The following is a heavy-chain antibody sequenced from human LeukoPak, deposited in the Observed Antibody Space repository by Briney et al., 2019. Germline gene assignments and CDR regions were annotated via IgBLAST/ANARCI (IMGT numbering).Heavy chain of an antibody. CDR2: ISYDGSNK. V-gene: IGHV3-30-3*01. D-gene: IGHD2-21*02. CDR3: ARNFEGYCGGDCYPPTAGMDV. CDR1: GFTFSSYA. Sequence: GRSLRLSCAASGFTFSSYAMHWVRQAPGKGLEWVAVISYDGSNKYYADSVKGRFTISRDIPKNTLYLQVNSLRAEDTALYYCARNFEGYCGGDCYPPTAGMDVWGQGTTVTVSS. J-gene: IGHJ6*02.